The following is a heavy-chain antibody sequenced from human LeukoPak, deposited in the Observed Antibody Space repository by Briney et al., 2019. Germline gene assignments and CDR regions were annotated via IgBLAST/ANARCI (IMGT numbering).Heavy chain of an antibody. CDR3: ARELGSYYDSSGYPGY. V-gene: IGHV3-30-3*01. J-gene: IGHJ4*02. CDR2: ISYDGSNK. Sequence: GGSLRLSCAASGFTFSSYAMHWVRQAPGKGLEWVAVISYDGSNKYYADSVKGRFTISRDNSKNTLYLQMNSLRAEDTAAYYCARELGSYYDSSGYPGYWGQGTLVTVSS. D-gene: IGHD3-22*01. CDR1: GFTFSSYA.